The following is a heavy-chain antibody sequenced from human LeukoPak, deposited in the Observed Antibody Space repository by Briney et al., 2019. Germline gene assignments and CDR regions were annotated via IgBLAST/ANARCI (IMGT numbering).Heavy chain of an antibody. CDR2: IWYDGKNK. CDR1: GFTFSDYG. D-gene: IGHD3-3*01. CDR3: ANPEGNFWSGFDY. V-gene: IGHV3-33*06. J-gene: IGHJ4*02. Sequence: GGSLRLSCTASGFTFSDYGMHWVRQAPGKGLDWVAVIWYDGKNKYYADSVKGRFTISRDNSENTMYLQLNRLRVEDTAVYYCANPEGNFWSGFDYWGQGTLVTVST.